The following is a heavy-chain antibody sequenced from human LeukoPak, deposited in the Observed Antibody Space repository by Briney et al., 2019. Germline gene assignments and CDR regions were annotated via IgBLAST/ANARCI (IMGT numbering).Heavy chain of an antibody. D-gene: IGHD3-10*01. CDR2: IGVTGSPT. J-gene: IGHJ6*02. CDR1: GFSLSHYS. V-gene: IGHV3-48*01. CDR3: ARNAWKSSDSGRGRMDV. Sequence: PGGSLRLSCAASGFSLSHYSVTWVRQASGKGLEWVSYIGVTGSPTYYADSVKARSTISRDDAKESLYLQMNSLRAEDTAVYYCARNAWKSSDSGRGRMDVWGQGTSVTVSS.